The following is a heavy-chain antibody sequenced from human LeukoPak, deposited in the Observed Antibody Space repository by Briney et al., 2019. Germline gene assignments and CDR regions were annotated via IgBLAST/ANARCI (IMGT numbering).Heavy chain of an antibody. D-gene: IGHD2-15*01. Sequence: PSETLSLTCTVSGYSINSGYFWGWVRQPPGKGPEWIGSIFHTGDAYYNPSLRSRVTVSVDTSRNQVSLKVTSVTAADTALYYCARVVASTSIDSWGQGILVTVSS. CDR2: IFHTGDA. CDR1: GYSINSGYF. J-gene: IGHJ4*02. V-gene: IGHV4-38-2*02. CDR3: ARVVASTSIDS.